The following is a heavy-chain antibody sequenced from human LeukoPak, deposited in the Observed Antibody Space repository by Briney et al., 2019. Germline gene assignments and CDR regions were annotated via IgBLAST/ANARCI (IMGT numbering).Heavy chain of an antibody. Sequence: PGGSLRLSCAASVSTFGTYAMHWVRQAPGKGLEWVAVILSDGSIQNTADSVRGRFIISRDNSKNTLFLQMNRLRTEDTAVYYCARGAILGGYNLIDDWGQGTLVTVSS. D-gene: IGHD1-26*01. J-gene: IGHJ4*02. V-gene: IGHV3-30*04. CDR3: ARGAILGGYNLIDD. CDR1: VSTFGTYA. CDR2: ILSDGSIQ.